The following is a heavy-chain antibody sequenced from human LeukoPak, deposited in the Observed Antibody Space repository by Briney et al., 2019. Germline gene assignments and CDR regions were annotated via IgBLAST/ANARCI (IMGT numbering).Heavy chain of an antibody. CDR1: GFTFSSYA. CDR2: ISGSGGST. Sequence: GGSLRLSCAASGFTFSSYAMSWVRQAPGKGLEWVSAISGSGGSTYYADSVKGRFTISRDNSKNTLYLQMNSLRAEDTAVYYCAKMTPFYCGADCYSGYFDYWGQGTLVTVSS. CDR3: AKMTPFYCGADCYSGYFDY. D-gene: IGHD2-21*02. V-gene: IGHV3-23*01. J-gene: IGHJ4*02.